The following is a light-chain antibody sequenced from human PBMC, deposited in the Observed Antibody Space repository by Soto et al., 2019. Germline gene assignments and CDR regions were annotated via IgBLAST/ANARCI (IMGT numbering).Light chain of an antibody. J-gene: IGKJ4*01. V-gene: IGKV3-15*01. CDR2: GAS. CDR3: QQYNFWPPVT. Sequence: EIVMTQSPVTLSLSPGERATLSCRASQTISYNLAWYQQKPGQAPRLLIYGASTRATGIPARFSGSGSGTESTLTISGLQSEDLAVYYCQQYNFWPPVTFGGGTRVEIK. CDR1: QTISYN.